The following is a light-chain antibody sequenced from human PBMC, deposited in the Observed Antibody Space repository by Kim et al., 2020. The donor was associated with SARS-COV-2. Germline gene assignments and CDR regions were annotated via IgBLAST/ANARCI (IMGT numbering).Light chain of an antibody. CDR1: LSINRN. V-gene: IGKV3-15*01. CDR3: QQYNNWSSWT. CDR2: DVS. Sequence: SPGDRATLSCRASLSINRNLAWYQQRPGQAPRLLLYDVSTRATGIPARFSGTGSGTEFTLTISGLQSEDSAVYYCQQYNNWSSWTFGQGTKVDIK. J-gene: IGKJ1*01.